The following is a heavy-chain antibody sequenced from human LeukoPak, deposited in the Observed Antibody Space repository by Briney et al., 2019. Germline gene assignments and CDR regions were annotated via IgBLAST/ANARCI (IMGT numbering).Heavy chain of an antibody. CDR1: GFTFSSTY. CDR2: IYSGGST. D-gene: IGHD5-24*01. CDR3: ARGDRRDGYRFDY. Sequence: GGSLRLSCAASGFTFSSTYMNWVRQAPGRGLEWVSIIYSGGSTYYAESVRGRFTISRDNSKNTLYLQMNSLRAEDTALYYCARGDRRDGYRFDYWGQGTLVTVSS. V-gene: IGHV3-53*01. J-gene: IGHJ4*02.